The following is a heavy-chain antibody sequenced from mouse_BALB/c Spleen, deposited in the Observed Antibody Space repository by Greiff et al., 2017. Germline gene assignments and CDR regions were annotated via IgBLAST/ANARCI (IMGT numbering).Heavy chain of an antibody. CDR2: INSNGGST. CDR1: GFTFSSYG. J-gene: IGHJ1*01. CDR3: ARGRTYGNPFYWYFDV. D-gene: IGHD2-1*01. Sequence: EVMLVESGGGLVQPGGSLKLSCAASGFTFSSYGMSWVRQTPDKRLELVATINSNGGSTYYPDSVKGRFTIARDNAKNTLYLQMSSLKSEDTAMYYCARGRTYGNPFYWYFDVWGAGTTVTVSA. V-gene: IGHV5-6-3*01.